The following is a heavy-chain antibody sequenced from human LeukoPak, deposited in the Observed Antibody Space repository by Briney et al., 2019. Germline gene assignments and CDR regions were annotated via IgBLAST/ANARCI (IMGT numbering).Heavy chain of an antibody. CDR2: INPNSGGT. J-gene: IGHJ4*02. D-gene: IGHD3-3*01. CDR3: ARDRTYYDFWSGYYNAYFDY. CDR1: GYTFTGYY. Sequence: ASVKVSCKASGYTFTGYYMHWVRQAPGQGLEWMGWINPNSGGTNYAQKFQGRVTMTRDTSISTAYMELSRLRSDDTAVYYCARDRTYYDFWSGYYNAYFDYWGQGTLVTVSS. V-gene: IGHV1-2*02.